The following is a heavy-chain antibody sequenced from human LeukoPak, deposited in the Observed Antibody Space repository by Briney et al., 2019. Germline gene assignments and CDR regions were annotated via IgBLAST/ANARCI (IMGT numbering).Heavy chain of an antibody. Sequence: GGSLRLSCAASGFTLSRYWMTWVRQAPGKGLVWVSRISPTGSTTSYADSVKGRFTVSRDNARNTLYLQVNNLRAEDTAVYYCARGPNSNWSGLDFWGQGTLLTVSS. CDR3: ARGPNSNWSGLDF. CDR2: ISPTGSTT. V-gene: IGHV3-74*01. D-gene: IGHD6-6*01. J-gene: IGHJ4*02. CDR1: GFTLSRYW.